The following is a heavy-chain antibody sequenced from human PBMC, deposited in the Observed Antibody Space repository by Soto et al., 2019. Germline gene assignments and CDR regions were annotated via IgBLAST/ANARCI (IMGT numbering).Heavy chain of an antibody. CDR2: ISSDGSNK. V-gene: IGHV3-30*18. CDR3: AKDGYTYSSADF. D-gene: IGHD5-18*01. J-gene: IGHJ4*02. CDR1: GFTFSNYG. Sequence: GGSLRLSCAASGFTFSNYGMHWVRQAPGKGLEWVALISSDGSNKYYADSVKGRFTISRDNSKNTLYLQMNSLRAEDTAVYYCAKDGYTYSSADFWGQGTLVTVSS.